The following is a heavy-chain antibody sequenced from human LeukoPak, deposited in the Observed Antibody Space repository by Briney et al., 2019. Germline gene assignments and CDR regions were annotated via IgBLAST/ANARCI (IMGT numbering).Heavy chain of an antibody. V-gene: IGHV3-74*01. J-gene: IGHJ4*02. Sequence: GGSLRLSCAASGFTFSSYWMHWVRQAPGKGLVWVSRINSDGGSASYADSVKGRFTISRDNAKNTLYLQMNSLRAEDTAVYYCVHNTSRSSFDYWGQGTLVTVSS. CDR1: GFTFSSYW. CDR3: VHNTSRSSFDY. CDR2: INSDGGSA. D-gene: IGHD6-13*01.